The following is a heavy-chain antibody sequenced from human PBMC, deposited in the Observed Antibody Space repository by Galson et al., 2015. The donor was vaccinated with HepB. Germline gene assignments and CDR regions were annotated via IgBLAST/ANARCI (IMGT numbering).Heavy chain of an antibody. CDR1: GGSISSYY. V-gene: IGHV4-4*07. Sequence: TLSLTCTVSGGSISSYYWSWIRQPAGKGLEWIGRIYTSGSTNYNPSLKSRVTMSVDTSKNQFSLELSSVTAADTAVYYCARAGGPSGRVVYYYGMDVWGQGTTVTVSS. CDR3: ARAGGPSGRVVYYYGMDV. D-gene: IGHD3-10*01. J-gene: IGHJ6*02. CDR2: IYTSGST.